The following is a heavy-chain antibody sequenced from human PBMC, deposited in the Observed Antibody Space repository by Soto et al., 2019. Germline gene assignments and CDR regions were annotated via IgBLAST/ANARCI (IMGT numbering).Heavy chain of an antibody. Sequence: QVQLVQSGADVKKPGASVKVSCKASGYTFSDYGVSWVRQAPGQGLEWMGWISSKNGNTNFAQKFRGRVTMTTDPSMSTGYMELRSLRPDGTAVYDSATEQPDTRDDYWGQETLVSDS. D-gene: IGHD5-18*01. CDR1: GYTFSDYG. CDR3: ATEQPDTRDDY. CDR2: ISSKNGNT. V-gene: IGHV1-18*01. J-gene: IGHJ4*02.